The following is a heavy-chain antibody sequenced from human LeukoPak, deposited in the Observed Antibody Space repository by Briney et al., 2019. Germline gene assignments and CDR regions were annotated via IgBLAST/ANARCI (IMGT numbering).Heavy chain of an antibody. D-gene: IGHD2-21*02. J-gene: IGHJ4*02. CDR2: ISGGGGST. CDR1: GFTFSSYA. CDR3: AKDQTSIVVLTALDY. Sequence: PGGSLRLSCAASGFTFSSYAMSWVRQAPGKGLEWVSAISGGGGSTYYADSVKGRFTISRDNSKNTLYLQMNSLRAEDTAIYYCAKDQTSIVVLTALDYWGQGTLVTVSS. V-gene: IGHV3-23*01.